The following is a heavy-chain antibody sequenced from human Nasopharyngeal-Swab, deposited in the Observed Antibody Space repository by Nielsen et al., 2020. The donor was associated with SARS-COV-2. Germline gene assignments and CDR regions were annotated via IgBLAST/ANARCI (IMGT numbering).Heavy chain of an antibody. CDR3: ARVLAERAYYDFWSGYSDYYYGMDV. V-gene: IGHV4-4*02. Sequence: SETLSLTCAVSGGSISSSNWWSLARQPPGKGLELIGEIYHSGSTNYNPSLKSRVTISVDKSKNQFSLKLSSVTAADTAVYYCARVLAERAYYDFWSGYSDYYYGMDVWGQGTTVTVSS. CDR1: GGSISSSNW. D-gene: IGHD3-3*01. J-gene: IGHJ6*02. CDR2: IYHSGST.